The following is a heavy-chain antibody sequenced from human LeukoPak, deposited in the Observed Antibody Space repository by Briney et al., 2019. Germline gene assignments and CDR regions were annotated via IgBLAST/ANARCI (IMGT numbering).Heavy chain of an antibody. CDR3: ARGLLLWFGELLSSWFDP. J-gene: IGHJ5*02. CDR2: IYNSGST. D-gene: IGHD3-10*01. CDR1: GYSISSGYY. Sequence: PSETLSLTCTVSGYSISSGYYWGWIRQPPGKGLEWIGSIYNSGSTYYNPSLKSRVTISVDTSKNQFSLKLRSVTAADTAVYYCARGLLLWFGELLSSWFDPWGQGTLVTVSS. V-gene: IGHV4-38-2*02.